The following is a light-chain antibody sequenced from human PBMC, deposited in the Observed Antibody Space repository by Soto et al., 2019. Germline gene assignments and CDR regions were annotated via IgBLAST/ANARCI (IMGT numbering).Light chain of an antibody. V-gene: IGKV1-39*01. J-gene: IGKJ5*01. CDR1: QSISIY. CDR3: QQSYSTPIT. Sequence: DIQMTQSPSTLSASVGDRVTITCRASQSISIYLNWYQQKPGKAPKVLIYAASSLQSGVPPRFSGSGSGTDFTLTISNLQPGDFATYYCQQSYSTPITFGQGTRLEIK. CDR2: AAS.